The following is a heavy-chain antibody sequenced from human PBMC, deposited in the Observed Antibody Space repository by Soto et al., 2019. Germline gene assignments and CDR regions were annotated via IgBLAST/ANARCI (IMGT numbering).Heavy chain of an antibody. CDR3: ARVYGMDV. CDR1: GGSFSGYY. V-gene: IGHV4-34*01. J-gene: IGHJ6*02. CDR2: INHSGST. Sequence: QVQLQQWGAGLLKPSETLSLTCAVYGGSFSGYYWSWIRQPPGKGLEWIGEINHSGSTNYNPSLKSRVTISVDTSKNQFSLKLSSVTAADTAVYYCARVYGMDVWGQGTTVTVSS.